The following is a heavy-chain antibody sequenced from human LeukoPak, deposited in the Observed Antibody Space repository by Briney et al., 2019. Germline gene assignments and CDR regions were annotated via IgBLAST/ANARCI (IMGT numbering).Heavy chain of an antibody. V-gene: IGHV1-18*01. CDR2: ISAYNGNT. J-gene: IGHJ6*02. D-gene: IGHD3-16*01. CDR1: GYTFTSYG. Sequence: ASVKVSCKASGYTFTSYGISWVRQAPGQGLEWMGWISAYNGNTNYAQKLQGRVTMTTDTSTSTAYMELRSLRSDDTAVYYCAREDGDSYVYYYYYYGMDVWGQGTTVTVSS. CDR3: AREDGDSYVYYYYYYGMDV.